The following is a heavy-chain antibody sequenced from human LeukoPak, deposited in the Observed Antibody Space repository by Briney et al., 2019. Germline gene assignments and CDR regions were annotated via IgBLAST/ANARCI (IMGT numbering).Heavy chain of an antibody. CDR3: ARDPSYDTGPDDAFDI. CDR1: GSSISSGGYY. CDR2: IYYSGST. D-gene: IGHD3-22*01. J-gene: IGHJ3*02. Sequence: SETLSLTCTVSGSSISSGGYYWSWIRQHPGKGLEWIGYIYYSGSTYYNPSLKSRVTISVDTPKNQFSLKLSSVTAADTAVYYCARDPSYDTGPDDAFDIWGQGTMVTVSS. V-gene: IGHV4-31*03.